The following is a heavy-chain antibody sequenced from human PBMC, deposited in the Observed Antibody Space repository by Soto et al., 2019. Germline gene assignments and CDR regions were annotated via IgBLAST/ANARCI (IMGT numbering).Heavy chain of an antibody. J-gene: IGHJ3*02. D-gene: IGHD2-2*03. Sequence: ASVKVSCKASGYTFTSYGISWVRQAPGQGLEWMGWISAYNGNTNYAQKLQGRVTMTTDTSTSTAYMELRSLRSDDTAVYYCARDGLDIVVVPAPAQSAFDIWGQGTMVTVSS. CDR2: ISAYNGNT. CDR1: GYTFTSYG. CDR3: ARDGLDIVVVPAPAQSAFDI. V-gene: IGHV1-18*01.